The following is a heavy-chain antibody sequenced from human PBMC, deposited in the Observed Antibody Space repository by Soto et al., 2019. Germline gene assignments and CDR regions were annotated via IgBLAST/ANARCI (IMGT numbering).Heavy chain of an antibody. J-gene: IGHJ6*03. V-gene: IGHV4-59*01. CDR1: GGSISSYY. Sequence: QVQLQESGPGLVKPSETLSLTCTVSGGSISSYYWSWIRQPPGKGLEWIGYIYYSGSTNYTPSLKSRVSISGDTSKSQFSLKLSSVTAADTAVYYCARSYRRYCSGGSCYSYYYYYMDVWGKGTTVTVSS. CDR3: ARSYRRYCSGGSCYSYYYYYMDV. D-gene: IGHD2-15*01. CDR2: IYYSGST.